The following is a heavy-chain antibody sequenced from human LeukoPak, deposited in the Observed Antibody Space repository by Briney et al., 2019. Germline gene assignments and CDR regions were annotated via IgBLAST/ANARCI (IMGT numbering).Heavy chain of an antibody. D-gene: IGHD3-10*01. CDR2: ISAYNGNT. CDR1: GYTFTSYG. J-gene: IGHJ3*02. Sequence: ASVKVSCKASGYTFTSYGISWVRQAPGQGLEWMGWISAYNGNTNYAQKLQGRVTMTTDTSTSTAYMELRSLRSDDTAVYYCARDAPTMVRGGHAFDIWGQGTMVTVSS. CDR3: ARDAPTMVRGGHAFDI. V-gene: IGHV1-18*01.